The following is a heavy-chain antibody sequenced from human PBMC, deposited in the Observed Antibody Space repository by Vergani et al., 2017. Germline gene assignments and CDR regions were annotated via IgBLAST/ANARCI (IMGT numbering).Heavy chain of an antibody. D-gene: IGHD3-22*01. V-gene: IGHV1-69-2*01. J-gene: IGHJ4*02. CDR3: ARLSYDTTPYLHGCYDC. CDR2: VDPEDGET. Sequence: VQLVQSGAEVKKPGATVKISCKVSGYTFTDYYMHWVQQAPGKGLGWVVLVDPEDGETIYSEKFQGRVTITADTSTDTAYMELSSLRSEDTAVYYCARLSYDTTPYLHGCYDCWGQGTLVSVSS. CDR1: GYTFTDYY.